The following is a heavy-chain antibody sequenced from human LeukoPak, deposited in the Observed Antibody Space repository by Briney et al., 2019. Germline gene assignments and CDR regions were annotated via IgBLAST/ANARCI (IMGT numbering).Heavy chain of an antibody. D-gene: IGHD3-9*01. Sequence: SETLSLTCAVYGGSFSGYYWSWLRQPPGKGVEWVGEINHSGSTNYTPSLKRRVTISVDTPKNQFSLKLSSVTAADTAVYYCASFRYFDWFPDYWGQGTLVTVSS. CDR2: INHSGST. J-gene: IGHJ4*02. V-gene: IGHV4-34*01. CDR1: GGSFSGYY. CDR3: ASFRYFDWFPDY.